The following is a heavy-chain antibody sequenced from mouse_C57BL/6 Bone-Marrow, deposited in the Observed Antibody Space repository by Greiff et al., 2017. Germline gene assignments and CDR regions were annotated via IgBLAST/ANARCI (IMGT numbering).Heavy chain of an antibody. Sequence: QVQLKESGAELARPGASVKLSCKASGYTFTSYGISWVKQRTGQGLEWIGEIYPRSGNTYYNEKFKGKATLTADKSSSTAYMELRSLTSEDAAVYFCARSTLYYFDYWGQGTTLTGTS. CDR1: GYTFTSYG. D-gene: IGHD4-1*02. CDR3: ARSTLYYFDY. CDR2: IYPRSGNT. V-gene: IGHV1-81*01. J-gene: IGHJ2*01.